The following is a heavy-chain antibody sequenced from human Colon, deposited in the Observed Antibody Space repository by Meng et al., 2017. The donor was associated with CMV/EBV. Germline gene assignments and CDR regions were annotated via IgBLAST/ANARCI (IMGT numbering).Heavy chain of an antibody. CDR3: ARAGADVTTYFDL. CDR2: INVENGNT. CDR1: GYTFAIYG. J-gene: IGHJ4*02. D-gene: IGHD4/OR15-4a*01. V-gene: IGHV1-18*01. Sequence: CTASGYTFAIYGLTWVRRAPGQGLEWMAWINVENGNTNYAQKFRDRVTVTTDTSTNTVYMDLRSLTSDDSAMYFCARAGADVTTYFDLWGQGTLVTVSS.